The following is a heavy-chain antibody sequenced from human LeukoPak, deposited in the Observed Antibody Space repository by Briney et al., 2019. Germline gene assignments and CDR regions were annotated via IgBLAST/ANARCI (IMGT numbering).Heavy chain of an antibody. V-gene: IGHV4-38-2*02. J-gene: IGHJ5*02. CDR2: IYHSGST. Sequence: SETLSLTCTVSGYSISSGYYWGWLRQPPGKGLGWIGSIYHSGSTYYNPSLKSRVTISVDTSKNQFSLKLSSVTAADTAVYYCARDNAYYGSGRNNWFDPWGQGTLVTVSS. CDR3: ARDNAYYGSGRNNWFDP. CDR1: GYSISSGYY. D-gene: IGHD3-10*01.